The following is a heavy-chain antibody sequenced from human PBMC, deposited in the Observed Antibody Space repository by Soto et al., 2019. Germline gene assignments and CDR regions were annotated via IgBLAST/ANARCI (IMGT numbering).Heavy chain of an antibody. Sequence: PGGSLRLSCAASGFTFNSYGMHWVRQAPGKGLEWVALIWYDGINKYYADSVKGRFTISRDNAKNSLYLQMNSLRAEDTAVYYCARSLTIAAPGYYGMDVWGQGTTVTVSS. D-gene: IGHD6-6*01. CDR2: IWYDGINK. CDR1: GFTFNSYG. CDR3: ARSLTIAAPGYYGMDV. J-gene: IGHJ6*02. V-gene: IGHV3-33*01.